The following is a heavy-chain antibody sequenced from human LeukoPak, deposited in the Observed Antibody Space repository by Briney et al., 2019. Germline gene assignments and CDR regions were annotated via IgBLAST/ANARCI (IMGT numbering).Heavy chain of an antibody. V-gene: IGHV4-59*11. D-gene: IGHD7-27*01. Sequence: SETLSLTCTVSGGPIRGHYWSWIRQPPGKGLEWIGYITYSGATNYNPSLNSRVTISLDTSNNQLSLKVSSVTAADTAVYYCARGWGYLDGWGQGTLVTVPS. CDR3: ARGWGYLDG. J-gene: IGHJ4*02. CDR2: ITYSGAT. CDR1: GGPIRGHY.